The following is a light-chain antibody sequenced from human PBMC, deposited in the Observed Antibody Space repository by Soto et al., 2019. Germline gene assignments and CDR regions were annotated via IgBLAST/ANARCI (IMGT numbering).Light chain of an antibody. Sequence: DIQMPQSPSSLSASVGDRVTITCRASQSMGIYLNWYQKKPGKAPKLQIHAASSLQSGVPSTFSGSGSGTAFALTISSLQPEDFATYYCHQTYSNPWTFAQGTKVEIK. CDR1: QSMGIY. CDR3: HQTYSNPWT. CDR2: AAS. V-gene: IGKV1-39*01. J-gene: IGKJ1*01.